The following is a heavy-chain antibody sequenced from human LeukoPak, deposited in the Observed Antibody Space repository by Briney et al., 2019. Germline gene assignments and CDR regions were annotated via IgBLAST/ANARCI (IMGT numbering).Heavy chain of an antibody. V-gene: IGHV4-61*08. CDR3: ASHPKYSSGWYDY. CDR1: GGSISSGGYS. Sequence: PSETLSLTCAVSGGSISSGGYSWSWIRQPPGKGLEWIGYIYYSGSTNYNPSLKSRVAISVDTSKNQFSLKLSSVTAADTAVYYCASHPKYSSGWYDYWGQGTLVTVSS. D-gene: IGHD6-19*01. CDR2: IYYSGST. J-gene: IGHJ4*02.